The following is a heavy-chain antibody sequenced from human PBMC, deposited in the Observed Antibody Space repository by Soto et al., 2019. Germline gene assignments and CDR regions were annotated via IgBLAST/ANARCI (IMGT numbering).Heavy chain of an antibody. D-gene: IGHD6-6*01. Sequence: QVQLQELGPGLVKPSETLSLNCVVSGGSLSSYYWSWIRQPPGKGLEWIGYIYYSGSTNYNPSLKSRVTRSVDTSKNQFSLKLSSVTAADTAVYYCARTRGSTIGYWGRGTLVTGSS. V-gene: IGHV4-59*01. CDR2: IYYSGST. CDR3: ARTRGSTIGY. J-gene: IGHJ4*02. CDR1: GGSLSSYY.